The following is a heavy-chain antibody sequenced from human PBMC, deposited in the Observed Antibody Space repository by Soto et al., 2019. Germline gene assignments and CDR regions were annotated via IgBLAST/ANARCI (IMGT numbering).Heavy chain of an antibody. CDR1: GFTFSSYA. Sequence: EVQLLESGGGLVQPGGSLRLSCAASGFTFSSYAMSWVRQAPGKGLEWVSAISGSGGSTYYADSVKGRFTISRDNSKNTLYLQMNSLRAEDTAVYYCAKKGYCSGGSCYRDAFDIWGQGTMVTVSS. V-gene: IGHV3-23*01. D-gene: IGHD2-15*01. J-gene: IGHJ3*02. CDR3: AKKGYCSGGSCYRDAFDI. CDR2: ISGSGGST.